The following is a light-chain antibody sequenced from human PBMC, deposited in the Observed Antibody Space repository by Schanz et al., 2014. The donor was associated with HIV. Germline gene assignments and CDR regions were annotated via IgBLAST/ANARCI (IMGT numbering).Light chain of an antibody. Sequence: QSVLTQPPSASGTPGQRVTISCSGSSSNIKINAVNWYQQLPGTAPKLVIYNTYHRPSGVPDRFSGSQSGASASLAISGLQSEDEAVYYCATWDDGLNGWVFGGGTKLTVL. CDR1: SSNIKINA. J-gene: IGLJ2*01. V-gene: IGLV1-44*01. CDR2: NTY. CDR3: ATWDDGLNGWV.